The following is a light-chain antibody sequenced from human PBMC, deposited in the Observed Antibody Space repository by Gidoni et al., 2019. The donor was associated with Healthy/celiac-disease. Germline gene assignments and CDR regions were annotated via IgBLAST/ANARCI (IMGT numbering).Light chain of an antibody. CDR3: QQYNSYSWT. CDR1: QSISSW. CDR2: KAS. J-gene: IGKJ1*01. V-gene: IGKV1-5*03. Sequence: DIQITQSPSTLSASVGDRVTITCRASQSISSWLAWYQQKPGKAPKLLIYKASSLESGVPSRFSGSGSGTEFNLTISSLQPDDFATYYCQQYNSYSWTFGQGTKVEIK.